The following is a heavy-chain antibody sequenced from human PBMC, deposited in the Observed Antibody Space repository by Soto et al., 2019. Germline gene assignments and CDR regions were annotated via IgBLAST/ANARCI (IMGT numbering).Heavy chain of an antibody. CDR2: IKSKTDGGTT. CDR3: TTDQVDYYGMDV. J-gene: IGHJ6*02. Sequence: GGSLRLSFAASGFTFSNAGMNWVRHAPGKGLEWVGRIKSKTDGGTTDYAAPVKGRFTISRDDSKNTLYLQMNSLKTEDTAVYYCTTDQVDYYGMDVWGQGTTVTVSS. CDR1: GFTFSNAG. V-gene: IGHV3-15*07.